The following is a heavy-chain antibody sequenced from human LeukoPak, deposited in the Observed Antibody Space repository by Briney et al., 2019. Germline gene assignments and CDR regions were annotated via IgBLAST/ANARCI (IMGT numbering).Heavy chain of an antibody. CDR3: AKGRDYGGNSMDFDY. J-gene: IGHJ4*02. D-gene: IGHD4-23*01. CDR2: ISWNSGSI. Sequence: GGSLRLSCAASGFTFDDYAMHWVRQAPGKGLEWVSGISWNSGSIGYADSVKGRFTISRDNAKNSLYLQMNSLRAEGTALYYCAKGRDYGGNSMDFDYWGQGTLVTVSS. V-gene: IGHV3-9*01. CDR1: GFTFDDYA.